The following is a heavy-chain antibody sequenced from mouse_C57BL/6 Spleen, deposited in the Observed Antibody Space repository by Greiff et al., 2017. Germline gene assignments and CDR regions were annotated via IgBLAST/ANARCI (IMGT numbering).Heavy chain of an antibody. Sequence: QVQLQQSGPELVKPGASVKISCKASGYAFSSSWMNWVKQRPGKGLEWIGRIYPGDGDTNYNGKFKGKATLTADKSSSTAYMQLSSLTSEDSAVYFCARALYYGSSYEAMDYWGQGTSVTVSS. CDR2: IYPGDGDT. V-gene: IGHV1-82*01. CDR3: ARALYYGSSYEAMDY. CDR1: GYAFSSSW. J-gene: IGHJ4*01. D-gene: IGHD1-1*01.